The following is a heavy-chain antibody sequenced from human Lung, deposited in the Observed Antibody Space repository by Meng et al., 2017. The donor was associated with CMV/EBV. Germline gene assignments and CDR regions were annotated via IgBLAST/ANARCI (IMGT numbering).Heavy chain of an antibody. V-gene: IGHV1-2*02. J-gene: IGHJ4*02. CDR3: ARESDSSGSNGYFDY. D-gene: IGHD3-22*01. Sequence: SXXVSXKASGYTFTDHYMHWVRQAPGQGLEWMGWINPDSGGTLYAHKFQGRVTVTRDTSISTAYMELSSLRSDDTAVYYCARESDSSGSNGYFDYWGQGTXVTVSS. CDR2: INPDSGGT. CDR1: GYTFTDHY.